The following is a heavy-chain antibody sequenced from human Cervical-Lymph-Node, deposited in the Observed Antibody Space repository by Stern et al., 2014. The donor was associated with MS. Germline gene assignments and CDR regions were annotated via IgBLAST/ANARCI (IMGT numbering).Heavy chain of an antibody. CDR1: GYTFTYRY. J-gene: IGHJ3*02. V-gene: IGHV1-45*02. D-gene: IGHD6-19*01. Sequence: VQLVESGAEVKKPGSSVKVSCKASGYTFTYRYLHWVRQAPGQALEWMGWITPFNGNTNYAQKFQDRVTITRDRSMSTAYMELSSLRSEDTAMYYCARGGYSSGRNDAFDIWGQGTMVTVS. CDR2: ITPFNGNT. CDR3: ARGGYSSGRNDAFDI.